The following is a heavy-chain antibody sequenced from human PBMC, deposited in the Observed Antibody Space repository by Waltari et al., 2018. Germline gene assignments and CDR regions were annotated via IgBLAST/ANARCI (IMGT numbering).Heavy chain of an antibody. D-gene: IGHD2-15*01. V-gene: IGHV4-34*01. CDR1: GGSFSGYY. CDR2: INHSGST. CDR3: ARRRGSNPPAY. J-gene: IGHJ4*02. Sequence: QVQLQQWGAGLLKPSETLSLTCAVYGGSFSGYYWSWIRQPPGKGLAWIGEINHSGSTNYNPSLKSRVTIAVDTSKNQFSLKLSSVTAADTAVYYCARRRGSNPPAYWGQGTLVTVS.